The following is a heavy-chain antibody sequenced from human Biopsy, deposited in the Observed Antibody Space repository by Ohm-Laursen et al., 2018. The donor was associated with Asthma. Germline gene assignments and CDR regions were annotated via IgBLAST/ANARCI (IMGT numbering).Heavy chain of an antibody. CDR3: ARGSSSRLSQWELLVSGGKRAHSYYGMDV. CDR1: GGSFSSNY. J-gene: IGHJ6*02. D-gene: IGHD1-26*01. V-gene: IGHV4-34*01. Sequence: PSETLSLTCAVYGGSFSSNYWSWIRQTPGKGLEWLGETNQSGYTNNNPSLSSRVTLSGHTSKNQFSLRLTSVTAADTAVYYCARGSSSRLSQWELLVSGGKRAHSYYGMDVWGQGTTVTVSS. CDR2: TNQSGYT.